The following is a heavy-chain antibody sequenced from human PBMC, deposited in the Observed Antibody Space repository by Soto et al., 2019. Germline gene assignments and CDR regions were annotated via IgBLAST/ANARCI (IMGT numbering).Heavy chain of an antibody. D-gene: IGHD6-19*01. CDR1: GGSISSGDYY. CDR2: IYYSGST. CDR3: ARDRIAVAGNPEYFQH. J-gene: IGHJ1*01. V-gene: IGHV4-30-4*01. Sequence: PSETLSLTCTVSGGSISSGDYYWSWIRQPPGKGLEWIGYIYYSGSTYYNPSLKSRVTISVDTSKNQFSLKLSSVTAADTAVYYCARDRIAVAGNPEYFQHWGQGTLVTVSS.